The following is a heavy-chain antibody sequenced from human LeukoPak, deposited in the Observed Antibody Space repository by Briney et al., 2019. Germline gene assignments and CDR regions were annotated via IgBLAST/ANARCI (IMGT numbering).Heavy chain of an antibody. V-gene: IGHV3-74*01. J-gene: IGHJ1*01. CDR1: GFTFSSYW. CDR3: ARAPSEIGGYCPEYFRH. D-gene: IGHD2-21*01. Sequence: PGGSLRLSCAASGFTFSSYWMRWVRQAPGKWLVWVSRIKSEGSTNYEDSVKGRFTISRDNAKNTVSRQLNSLKAKDTPYNYCARAPSEIGGYCPEYFRHWGQGTLVTVSS. CDR2: IKSEGST.